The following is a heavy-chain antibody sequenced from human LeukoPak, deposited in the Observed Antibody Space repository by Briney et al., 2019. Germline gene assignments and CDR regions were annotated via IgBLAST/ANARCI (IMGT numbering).Heavy chain of an antibody. CDR3: ARDSNRYGSATYFLFDY. CDR2: VFYNGNT. V-gene: IGHV4-39*07. D-gene: IGHD3-10*01. CDR1: GGSISSVDYY. J-gene: IGHJ4*02. Sequence: SETLSLTCTVSGGSISSVDYYWGWIRQPPGKGLEWIGSVFYNGNTYYNAPLKSRVTISRDMSKNQFSLKLNSVTAADTAVYYCARDSNRYGSATYFLFDYWGQGTLVTVSS.